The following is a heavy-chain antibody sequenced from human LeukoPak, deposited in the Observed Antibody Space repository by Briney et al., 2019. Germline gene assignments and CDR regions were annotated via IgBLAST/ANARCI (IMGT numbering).Heavy chain of an antibody. CDR2: VGISSGNT. D-gene: IGHD2-2*01. J-gene: IGHJ4*02. CDR1: GFTFSDYS. V-gene: IGHV3-48*01. Sequence: PGGSLRLSCAASGFTFSDYSMNWVRQAPGKGLEWISYVGISSGNTKYADSVKDRFTISGDKAKNSLYLQMNSLRVEDTAVYYCARDTKYAFDNWGQGTLVTVSS. CDR3: ARDTKYAFDN.